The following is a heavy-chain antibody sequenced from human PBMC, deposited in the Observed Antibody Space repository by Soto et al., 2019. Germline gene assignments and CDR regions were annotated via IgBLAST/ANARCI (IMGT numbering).Heavy chain of an antibody. Sequence: SVKVSCKASGGTFSSYTISWVRQAPGQGLEWMGRIIPILGIANYAQKFQGRVTITADKSTSTTYMELSSLRSEDTAVYYCARARFPDAFDIWGQGTMVTVSS. CDR1: GGTFSSYT. J-gene: IGHJ3*02. CDR3: ARARFPDAFDI. CDR2: IIPILGIA. V-gene: IGHV1-69*02.